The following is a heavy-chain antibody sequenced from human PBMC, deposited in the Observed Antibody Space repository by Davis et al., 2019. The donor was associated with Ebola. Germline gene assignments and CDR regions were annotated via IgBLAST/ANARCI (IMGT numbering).Heavy chain of an antibody. D-gene: IGHD2-15*01. V-gene: IGHV3-7*01. Sequence: GESLKISCAASGFTFSSYWMSWVRQAPGKGLEWVANIKQDGSEKYYADSVKGRFTISRDNSKNTLYLQMNSLRAEDTAVYYCARDGGSSYYYYSMDVWGQGTTVTVSS. CDR2: IKQDGSEK. CDR3: ARDGGSSYYYYSMDV. CDR1: GFTFSSYW. J-gene: IGHJ6*02.